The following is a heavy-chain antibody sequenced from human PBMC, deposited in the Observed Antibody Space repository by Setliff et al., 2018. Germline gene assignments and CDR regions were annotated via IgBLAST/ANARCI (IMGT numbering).Heavy chain of an antibody. J-gene: IGHJ4*02. CDR1: GYTFSNYG. CDR2: ISAYSGNT. Sequence: VASVKVSCKASGYTFSNYGITWVRQAPGQGLEWMGWISAYSGNTKYAQKLQGRVTMTTDTSTTTAYMELGSLTTDDTAVYYCARVESMVRGKNILRHFDYWGQGIQVTVSS. V-gene: IGHV1-18*01. D-gene: IGHD3-10*01. CDR3: ARVESMVRGKNILRHFDY.